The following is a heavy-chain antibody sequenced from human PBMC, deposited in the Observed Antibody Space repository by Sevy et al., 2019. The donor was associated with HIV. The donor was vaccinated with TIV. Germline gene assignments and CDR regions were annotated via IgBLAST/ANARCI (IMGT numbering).Heavy chain of an antibody. CDR1: GFTFSSYE. D-gene: IGHD2-21*01. J-gene: IGHJ4*02. Sequence: GGSLRLSCAASGFTFSSYEMNWVRQAPGKGLEWISYITLSGSSMYYADSVKGRFTISRDNAKNSLYLQMNSLRAEDVAVYYCARDRLLSLLDFWGQGTLVTVSS. CDR3: ARDRLLSLLDF. CDR2: ITLSGSSM. V-gene: IGHV3-48*03.